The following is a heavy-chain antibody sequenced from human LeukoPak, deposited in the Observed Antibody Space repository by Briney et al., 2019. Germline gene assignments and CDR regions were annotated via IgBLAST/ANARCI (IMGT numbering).Heavy chain of an antibody. CDR3: ARGLYSGSYWIDY. Sequence: GGSLRLSCAASGFTFSSYSMNWVRQAPGKGLEWVSSISSSSSYIYYADSVKGRFTISRDNAKNSLYLQMNSLRAEDTAVYYCARGLYSGSYWIDYRGQGTLVTVSS. CDR1: GFTFSSYS. D-gene: IGHD1-26*01. CDR2: ISSSSSYI. V-gene: IGHV3-21*01. J-gene: IGHJ4*02.